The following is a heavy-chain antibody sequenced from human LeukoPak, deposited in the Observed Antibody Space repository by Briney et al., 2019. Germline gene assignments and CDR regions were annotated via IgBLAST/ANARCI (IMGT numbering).Heavy chain of an antibody. D-gene: IGHD2-8*01. CDR1: GFTFSSYS. V-gene: IGHV3-21*01. CDR3: ARGEGYCTNGVCENYYYYYMDV. J-gene: IGHJ6*03. Sequence: PGGSLRLSCAASGFTFSSYSMNWVRQAPGKGLEWVSSISSSSSYIYYADSVKGRFTISRDNAKNSLYLQMNSLRAEDTAVYYCARGEGYCTNGVCENYYYYYMDVWGKGTTVTVSS. CDR2: ISSSSSYI.